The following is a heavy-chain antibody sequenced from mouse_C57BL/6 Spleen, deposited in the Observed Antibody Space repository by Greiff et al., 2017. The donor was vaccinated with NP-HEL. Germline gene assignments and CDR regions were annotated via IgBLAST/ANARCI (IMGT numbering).Heavy chain of an antibody. D-gene: IGHD1-1*01. CDR2: ILPGSGST. Sequence: QVQLQQSGAELMKVGASVKLSCKATGYTFTSYWIEWVKQRPGHGLEWIGEILPGSGSTNYNEKFEDKATFTADTSSNTAYMQLSSLTTEDSAIYYCARRSLYYPFDYWGQGTTLTVSS. CDR1: GYTFTSYW. V-gene: IGHV1-9*01. J-gene: IGHJ2*01. CDR3: ARRSLYYPFDY.